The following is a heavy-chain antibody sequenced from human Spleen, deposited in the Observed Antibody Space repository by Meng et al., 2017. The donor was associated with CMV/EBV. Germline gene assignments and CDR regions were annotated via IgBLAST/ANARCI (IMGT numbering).Heavy chain of an antibody. J-gene: IGHJ4*02. CDR3: ARFDYRSFFDS. CDR2: IYYSGST. CDR1: GGSINSGGYY. Sequence: CTVSGGSINSGGYYWTWIRQHPGRGLEWIGYIYYSGSTYYNPSLKSRMTISVDTSKNHFSLKLSSVTAADTALYYCARFDYRSFFDSWGQGSLVTVSS. V-gene: IGHV4-31*03. D-gene: IGHD4-11*01.